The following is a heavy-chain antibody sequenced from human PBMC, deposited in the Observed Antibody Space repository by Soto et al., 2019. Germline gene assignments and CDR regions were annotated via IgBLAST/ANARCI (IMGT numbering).Heavy chain of an antibody. CDR1: GGTFSSYA. Sequence: GASVKVSCKASGGTFSSYAISWVRQAPGQGLEWMGGIIPIFGTANYAQKFQGRVTITADESTSTAYMELSSLRSEDTAVYYCASGPIAAAGRTFDYWGQGTLVTISS. J-gene: IGHJ4*02. D-gene: IGHD6-13*01. CDR2: IIPIFGTA. V-gene: IGHV1-69*13. CDR3: ASGPIAAAGRTFDY.